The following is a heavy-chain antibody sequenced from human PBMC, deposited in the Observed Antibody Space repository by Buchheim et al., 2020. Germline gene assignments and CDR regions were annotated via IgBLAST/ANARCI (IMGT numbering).Heavy chain of an antibody. CDR2: ISSSCDTI. V-gene: IGHV3-48*03. CDR1: GFTFSPYE. CDR3: ARAPTDYGDSYYFDY. Sequence: EVLLVESGGGLVQPGGSLRLSCAASGFTFSPYEMNWVRQAPGKGLECISYISSSCDTIYFADSVKGRFTISRDNAKDSLSLQMNSLRAEDTDVYDCARAPTDYGDSYYFDYWGQGTL. J-gene: IGHJ4*02. D-gene: IGHD4-17*01.